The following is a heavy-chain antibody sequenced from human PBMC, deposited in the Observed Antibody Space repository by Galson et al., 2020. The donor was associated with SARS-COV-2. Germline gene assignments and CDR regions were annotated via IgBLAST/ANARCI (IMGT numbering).Heavy chain of an antibody. J-gene: IGHJ5*02. V-gene: IGHV1-3*01. CDR1: GYTFTSYA. D-gene: IGHD2-2*01. CDR3: ARDSAAIRNGFDP. Sequence: ASVKVSCKASGYTFTSYAMHWVRQAPGQRLEWMGWINAGNGNTKYSQKFQGRVTITRDTSASTAYMELSSLRSEDTAVYYCARDSAAIRNGFDPWGQGTLVTVSS. CDR2: INAGNGNT.